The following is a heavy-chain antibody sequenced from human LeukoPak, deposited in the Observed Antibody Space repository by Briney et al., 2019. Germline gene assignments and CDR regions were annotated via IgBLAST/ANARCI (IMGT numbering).Heavy chain of an antibody. CDR3: ACRPYYGSGSSFDP. Sequence: KPSETLSLTCTVSGGSISSSSYYWGWIRQPPGKGLEWIGSIYYSGSTYYNPSLKSRVTISVDTSKNQFSLKLSSVTAADTAVYYCACRPYYGSGSSFDPWGQGTLVTVSS. CDR2: IYYSGST. V-gene: IGHV4-39*01. CDR1: GGSISSSSYY. D-gene: IGHD3-10*01. J-gene: IGHJ5*02.